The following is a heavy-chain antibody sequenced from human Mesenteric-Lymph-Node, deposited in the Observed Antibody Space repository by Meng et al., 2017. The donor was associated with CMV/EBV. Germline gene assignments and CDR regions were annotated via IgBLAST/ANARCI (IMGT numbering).Heavy chain of an antibody. CDR3: AREDIVALYGAANRFGMDV. CDR1: GYTFTGYY. Sequence: ASVKVSCKASGYTFTGYYIHWVRHAPGQGPEWLGYINPNTGGTLYAPKLQDRVTVTSDTSISTVYMEFRSLRSDDTAIYYCAREDIVALYGAANRFGMDVWGQGTTVTVSS. J-gene: IGHJ6*02. CDR2: INPNTGGT. V-gene: IGHV1-2*02. D-gene: IGHD2-15*01.